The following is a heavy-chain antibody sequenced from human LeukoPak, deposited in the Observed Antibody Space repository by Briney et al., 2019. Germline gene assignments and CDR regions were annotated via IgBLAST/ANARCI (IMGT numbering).Heavy chain of an antibody. CDR2: ISSNGGST. CDR1: GFTFSSYA. J-gene: IGHJ3*02. Sequence: GGSLRPSCAASGFTFSSYAMHWVRQAPGKGLEYVSAISSNGGSTYYANSVKGRFTISRDNSKNTLYLQMGSLRAEDMAVYYCARDPAYCGGDCYSEAVAFDIWGQGTMVTVSS. CDR3: ARDPAYCGGDCYSEAVAFDI. D-gene: IGHD2-21*02. V-gene: IGHV3-64*01.